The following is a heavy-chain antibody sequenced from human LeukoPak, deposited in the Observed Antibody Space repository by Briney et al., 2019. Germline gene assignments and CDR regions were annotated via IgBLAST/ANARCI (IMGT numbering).Heavy chain of an antibody. CDR2: IDPSDSYT. J-gene: IGHJ6*04. D-gene: IGHD6-13*01. Sequence: GESLQISCQGSGSPFTSYWISWVRQMPGKGLEWMGRIDPSDSYTNYSPSFQGHVTISADKSISIAYLQWSSLKASDTAMYYCARLLIAAAGTGWYYYYGMDVWGKGTTVTVSS. CDR3: ARLLIAAAGTGWYYYYGMDV. CDR1: GSPFTSYW. V-gene: IGHV5-10-1*01.